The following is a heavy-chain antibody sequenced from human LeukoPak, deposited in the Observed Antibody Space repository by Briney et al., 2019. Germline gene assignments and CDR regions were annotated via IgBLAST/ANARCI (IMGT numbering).Heavy chain of an antibody. D-gene: IGHD3-22*01. V-gene: IGHV1-18*01. CDR1: GYTFTNYA. Sequence: ASVKVSCKASGYTFTNYAISWVRQAPGQGLEWMGWISAYNGNTNYAQKLQGRVTMTTDTSTSTAYMELRSLRSDDTAVYYCARAYRTYYYDSSGYYYSSLDAFDIWGQGTMVTVSS. J-gene: IGHJ3*02. CDR3: ARAYRTYYYDSSGYYYSSLDAFDI. CDR2: ISAYNGNT.